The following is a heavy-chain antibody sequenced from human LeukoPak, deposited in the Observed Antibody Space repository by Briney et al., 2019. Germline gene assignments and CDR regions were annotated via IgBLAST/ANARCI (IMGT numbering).Heavy chain of an antibody. CDR3: ARDRTQYCTSTSCYKGPLDY. J-gene: IGHJ4*02. V-gene: IGHV1-46*01. Sequence: ASVKVSCKASGYTFTSCYMHWVRQAPGQGLEWMGIINPSGGSTSYAQKFQGRVTMTRDTSTSTVYMELSSLRSEDTAVYYCARDRTQYCTSTSCYKGPLDYRGQGTLVTVSS. CDR1: GYTFTSCY. CDR2: INPSGGST. D-gene: IGHD2-2*02.